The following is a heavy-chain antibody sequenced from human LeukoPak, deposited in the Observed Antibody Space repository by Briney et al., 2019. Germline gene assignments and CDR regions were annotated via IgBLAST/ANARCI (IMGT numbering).Heavy chain of an antibody. CDR1: GCSISSGYY. D-gene: IGHD2-2*01. Sequence: SETLSLTCAVSGCSISSGYYWGWIRQPPGKGLEWIGSIYHSGSTYYNPSLKSRVTISVDTSKNQFSLKLSSVTAADTAVYYCARHGGDCSSTSCYEDAFDIWGQGTMVTVSS. J-gene: IGHJ3*02. V-gene: IGHV4-38-2*01. CDR3: ARHGGDCSSTSCYEDAFDI. CDR2: IYHSGST.